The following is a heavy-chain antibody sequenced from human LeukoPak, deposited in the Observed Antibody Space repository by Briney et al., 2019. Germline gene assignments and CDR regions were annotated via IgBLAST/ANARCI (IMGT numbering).Heavy chain of an antibody. CDR3: VKSLNSWHGWFDP. CDR1: GFTFNNYA. J-gene: IGHJ5*02. CDR2: IDGGGGT. D-gene: IGHD4-11*01. V-gene: IGHV3-23*01. Sequence: PGGSLRLSCVASGFTFNNYAINWVRQAPGRGLEWVSTIDGGGGTYYADSVKGRFTFSRDNSKNTVYLQMNSLRAEDTAVYYCVKSLNSWHGWFDPWGQGTLVSLSS.